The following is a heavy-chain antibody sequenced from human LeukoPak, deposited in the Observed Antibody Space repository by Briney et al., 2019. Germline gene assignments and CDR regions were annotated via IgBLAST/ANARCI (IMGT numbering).Heavy chain of an antibody. Sequence: PSETLSLTCTVSGGSISRYYWSWIRQPPGKGLEWIGYIYYSGSTNYNPSLKSRVTISVDTSKNQFSLKLTSETAADTAVYYCARGSTSVATIPGDYWGQGTLVTVSS. CDR3: ARGSTSVATIPGDY. D-gene: IGHD5-12*01. V-gene: IGHV4-59*01. CDR1: GGSISRYY. CDR2: IYYSGST. J-gene: IGHJ4*02.